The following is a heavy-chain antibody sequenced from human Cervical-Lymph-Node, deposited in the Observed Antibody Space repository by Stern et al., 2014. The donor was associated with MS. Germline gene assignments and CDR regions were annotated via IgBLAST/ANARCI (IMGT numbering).Heavy chain of an antibody. V-gene: IGHV4-59*08. D-gene: IGHD1-26*01. Sequence: QLQLQESGPGLVKPSETLSLTCTVSGESIAGYYWNWIRLPPGKGLEWIGDIYYSGYTTYNPSLKSRVTISLDTSKSHFSLKVTSVTAADTAIYYCARQKWDRDTYFEYWGQGSLVTVSS. CDR2: IYYSGYT. CDR1: GESIAGYY. CDR3: ARQKWDRDTYFEY. J-gene: IGHJ4*02.